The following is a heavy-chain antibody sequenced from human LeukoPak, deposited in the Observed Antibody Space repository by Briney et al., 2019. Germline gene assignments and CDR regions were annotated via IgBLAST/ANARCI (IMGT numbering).Heavy chain of an antibody. Sequence: GGSLRLSCAASGFTFSTYWMHWVRQAPGKGLVWVSRINSDGSSTRCADSVKGRFTISRDNAKNTMHLQMNSLRDEDTAVYYCARGTGYSVFDIWGQGTVVTVSS. V-gene: IGHV3-74*01. CDR3: ARGTGYSVFDI. D-gene: IGHD1-1*01. CDR1: GFTFSTYW. CDR2: INSDGSST. J-gene: IGHJ3*02.